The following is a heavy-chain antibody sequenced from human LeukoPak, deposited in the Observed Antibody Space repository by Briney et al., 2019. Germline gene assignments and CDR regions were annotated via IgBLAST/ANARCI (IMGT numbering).Heavy chain of an antibody. D-gene: IGHD2-21*01. Sequence: PGGSLRLSCAASGFTFSSYAMSWVRQAPGKGLEWVSGIGNSGTSTYYIDSVKDRFTVSRDNSRNTLYLQLNSLRAEDTALYFCAKRLVAPSGGFDYWGQGTLVTVSS. V-gene: IGHV3-23*05. CDR3: AKRLVAPSGGFDY. CDR1: GFTFSSYA. CDR2: IGNSGTST. J-gene: IGHJ4*02.